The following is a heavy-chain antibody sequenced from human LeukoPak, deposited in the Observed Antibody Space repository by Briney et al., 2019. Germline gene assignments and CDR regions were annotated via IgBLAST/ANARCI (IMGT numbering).Heavy chain of an antibody. CDR1: GFTFSRYW. CDR3: ARQLWPLFDY. Sequence: GGSLRLSCAASGFTFSRYWMHWVRQAPGKGLEWVSRINSDGSITTYADSVEGRFSISRDNAKNTLYLQMNSLRVEDTAVYYCARQLWPLFDYWGQGTLVTVSS. D-gene: IGHD5-18*01. J-gene: IGHJ4*02. V-gene: IGHV3-74*01. CDR2: INSDGSIT.